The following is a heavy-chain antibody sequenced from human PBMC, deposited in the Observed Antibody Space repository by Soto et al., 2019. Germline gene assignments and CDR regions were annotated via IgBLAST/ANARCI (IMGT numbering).Heavy chain of an antibody. CDR1: GFTFSSSW. V-gene: IGHV3-74*01. D-gene: IGHD1-26*01. J-gene: IGHJ3*02. Sequence: GGSLRLSCAASGFTFSSSWMHWVRQAPGKGLVWVSRINSDGSRTTYADSVKGRFTISRDNAKNSLYLQMNSLRDEDTAVYYCARDYGSPGAFDIWGQGTMVTVSS. CDR3: ARDYGSPGAFDI. CDR2: INSDGSRT.